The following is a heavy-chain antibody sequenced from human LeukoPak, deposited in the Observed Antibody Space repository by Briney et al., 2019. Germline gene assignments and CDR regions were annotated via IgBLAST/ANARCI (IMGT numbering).Heavy chain of an antibody. D-gene: IGHD5-24*01. Sequence: GGSLRLSCAASGFSFSSYVMHWVRQAPGKGLTWLSRISHDGTDTNYADSVRGRFTISRDNARNTLYLQMNSLRDDDTAVYYCSRDVNFLFFDVWGRGTPVTVSS. CDR1: GFSFSSYV. CDR2: ISHDGTDT. CDR3: SRDVNFLFFDV. J-gene: IGHJ2*01. V-gene: IGHV3-74*01.